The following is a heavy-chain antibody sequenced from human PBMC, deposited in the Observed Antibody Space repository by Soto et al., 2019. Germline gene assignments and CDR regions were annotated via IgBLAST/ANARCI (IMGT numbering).Heavy chain of an antibody. D-gene: IGHD3-10*01. V-gene: IGHV6-1*01. J-gene: IGHJ4*02. CDR1: GDSVSSNSAA. CDR2: TYYRSKWYN. CDR3: ARDFSSGVGGSGSYTRIDY. Sequence: SQTLSLTCAISGDSVSSNSAAWNWIRQSPSRGLEWLGRTYYRSKWYNDYAVSVKSRITINPDTSKNQFSLQLNSVTPEDTAVYYCARDFSSGVGGSGSYTRIDYWGQGTLVTVSS.